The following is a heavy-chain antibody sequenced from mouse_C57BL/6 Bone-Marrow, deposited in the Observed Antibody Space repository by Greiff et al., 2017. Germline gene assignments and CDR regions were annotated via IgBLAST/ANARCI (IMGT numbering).Heavy chain of an antibody. CDR3: TSPIITTEYFDY. CDR1: GFNIKDYY. CDR2: IDPEDGDT. D-gene: IGHD1-1*01. Sequence: EVQGVESGAELVRPGASVKLSCTASGFNIKDYYMHWVKQRPEQGLEWIGRIDPEDGDTEYAPKFQGKATMTADTSSNTAYLQLSSLTSEDTAVYYCTSPIITTEYFDYWGQGTTLTVSS. V-gene: IGHV14-1*01. J-gene: IGHJ2*01.